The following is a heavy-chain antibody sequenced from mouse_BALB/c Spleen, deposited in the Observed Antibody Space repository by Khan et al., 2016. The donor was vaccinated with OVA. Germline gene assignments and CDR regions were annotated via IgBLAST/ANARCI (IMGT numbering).Heavy chain of an antibody. CDR3: ARGAYGHSYAMDY. CDR1: GYSFTGFN. CDR2: IDPNYGGI. Sequence: VQLKQSGPALEKPGASVKISCKSSGYSFTGFNMHCVKQRNGKSLEWIGNIDPNYGGIPYNQKLQLKATLTVNQSSNTAYIKPKRLTTEDSAVYYCARGAYGHSYAMDYGGQGTSVTVSS. J-gene: IGHJ4*01. V-gene: IGHV1-39*01. D-gene: IGHD1-2*01.